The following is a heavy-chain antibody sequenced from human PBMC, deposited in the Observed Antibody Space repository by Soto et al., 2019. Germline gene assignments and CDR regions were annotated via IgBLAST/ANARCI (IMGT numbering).Heavy chain of an antibody. J-gene: IGHJ4*02. V-gene: IGHV3-7*05. D-gene: IGHD6-19*01. CDR2: IDHDGTEK. Sequence: EVQLVESGGGLVQPGGSLRLSCAVSGITFSPYWMNWVRQTPGKGLEWVAIIDHDGTEKIYVDSVKGRFTISRDNAKNSLSLQMNSLRVEDTAVYYCVGGGGWLPDYWGQGTLVTVSS. CDR1: GITFSPYW. CDR3: VGGGGWLPDY.